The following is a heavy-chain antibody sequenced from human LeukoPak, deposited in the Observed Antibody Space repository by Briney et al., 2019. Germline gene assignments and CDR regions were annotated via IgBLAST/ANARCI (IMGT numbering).Heavy chain of an antibody. J-gene: IGHJ4*02. Sequence: GGSLRLSCAASGSTFSSYSMNWVRQAPGKGLEWVSSISSSSSYIYYADSVKGRFTISRDNAKNSLYLQMNSLGAEDTAVYYCARDQQWLVWEFDYWGQGTLVTVSS. D-gene: IGHD6-19*01. CDR1: GSTFSSYS. CDR2: ISSSSSYI. CDR3: ARDQQWLVWEFDY. V-gene: IGHV3-21*01.